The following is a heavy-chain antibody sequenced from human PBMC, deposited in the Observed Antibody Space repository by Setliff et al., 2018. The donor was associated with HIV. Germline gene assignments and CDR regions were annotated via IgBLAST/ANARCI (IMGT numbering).Heavy chain of an antibody. V-gene: IGHV7-4-1*02. J-gene: IGHJ4*02. CDR2: LNTETGNS. D-gene: IGHD1-26*01. CDR3: ARVGSYWSTFDY. Sequence: ASVKVSCKASGYTLTTYGISWVRQAPGQGLQWMGWLNTETGNSMYAQGFTGRFVFSLDTPVSTAFLQINSLKAEDTAMYYGARVGSYWSTFDYWGQGALGT. CDR1: GYTLTTYG.